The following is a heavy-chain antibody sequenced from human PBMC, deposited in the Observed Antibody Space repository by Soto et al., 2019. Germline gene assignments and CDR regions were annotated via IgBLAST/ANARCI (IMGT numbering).Heavy chain of an antibody. CDR3: ARDGPAIGDFDY. V-gene: IGHV4-4*02. J-gene: IGHJ4*02. CDR1: GGSISSSNW. CDR2: IYHYGST. Sequence: TLSLTCAVSGGSISSSNWWSWVRQPPGKGLEWIGQIYHYGSTNYNPSLKSRVTISVDKSKNQFSLKLSSVTAADTAVYYCARDGPAIGDFDYWGQGTLVTVSS. D-gene: IGHD2-15*01.